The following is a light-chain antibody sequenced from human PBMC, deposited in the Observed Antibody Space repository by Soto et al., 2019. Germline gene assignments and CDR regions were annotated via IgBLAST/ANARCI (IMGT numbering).Light chain of an antibody. Sequence: EIVMTQSPPTLSVSPGERATLSCRASQSFSIIYLAWYQQKPGQAPRVLIYGASSRATGIPDRFSGSGSGTDFTLTISRLEPEDFAVYYCQQYGSSRLTFGGGSKVAIK. J-gene: IGKJ4*01. CDR3: QQYGSSRLT. V-gene: IGKV3-20*01. CDR1: QSFSIIY. CDR2: GAS.